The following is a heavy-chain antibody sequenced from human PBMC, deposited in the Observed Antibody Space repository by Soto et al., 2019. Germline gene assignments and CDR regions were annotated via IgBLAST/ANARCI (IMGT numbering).Heavy chain of an antibody. CDR1: GFTFDDYA. CDR3: TRGYCSVGSCAFDI. CDR2: ITWNGVNT. Sequence: EEQLVESGGALVQPGRSLRLSCAASGFTFDDYAIHWVRQVPGKGLEWVSFITWNGVNTAYADSIRGRFTISRDNAKNSLYLQMISLSAEDTAFYYCTRGYCSVGSCAFDIWGQGTMVAVSS. V-gene: IGHV3-9*01. J-gene: IGHJ3*02. D-gene: IGHD2-15*01.